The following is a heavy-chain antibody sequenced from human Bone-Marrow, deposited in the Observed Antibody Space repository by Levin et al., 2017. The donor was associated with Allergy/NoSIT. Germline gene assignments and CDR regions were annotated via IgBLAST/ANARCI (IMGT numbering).Heavy chain of an antibody. V-gene: IGHV1-24*01. J-gene: IGHJ4*02. D-gene: IGHD3-10*01. CDR1: GYPLTELA. CDR3: ATDLPLSRWFGEAENAYTYPY. CDR2: FNPEEGKT. Sequence: ASVKVSCKVSGYPLTELAMHWVRQAPGKGLEWMGGFNPEEGKTINAQKFQGRVTMTEDTSTDTAYMELNSLRSEDTAVYYCATDLPLSRWFGEAENAYTYPYWGQGTLVTVSS.